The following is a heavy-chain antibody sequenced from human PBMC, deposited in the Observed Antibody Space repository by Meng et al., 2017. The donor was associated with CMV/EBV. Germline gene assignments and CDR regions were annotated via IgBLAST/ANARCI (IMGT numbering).Heavy chain of an antibody. Sequence: YSIHWVRRAPGQRLEWMGWINAGNGDTKSSQKFQGRLTITRDSSASTVYMELSSVRFEDTAVYYCARTRTYCASTSCYTGGYYFDYWGQGTLVTVSS. CDR3: ARTRTYCASTSCYTGGYYFDY. D-gene: IGHD2-2*02. CDR2: INAGNGDT. V-gene: IGHV1-3*01. CDR1: YS. J-gene: IGHJ4*02.